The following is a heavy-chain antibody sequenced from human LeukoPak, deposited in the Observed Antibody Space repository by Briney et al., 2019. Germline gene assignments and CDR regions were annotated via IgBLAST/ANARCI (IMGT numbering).Heavy chain of an antibody. CDR2: IQYDGSNK. D-gene: IGHD2-8*01. Sequence: GGSLRLSCAASGFTVSSNYMSWVRQAPGKGLEWVAYIQYDGSNKQYADSVKGRFSISRDNSKNILYLQMNSLRAEDTALYYCAKDRCSNGIGCFYYYMDVWGKGTTVTISS. CDR3: AKDRCSNGIGCFYYYMDV. J-gene: IGHJ6*03. V-gene: IGHV3-30*02. CDR1: GFTVSSNY.